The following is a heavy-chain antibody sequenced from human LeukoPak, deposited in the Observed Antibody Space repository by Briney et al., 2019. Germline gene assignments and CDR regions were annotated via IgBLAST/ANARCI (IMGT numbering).Heavy chain of an antibody. D-gene: IGHD3-3*01. CDR1: GYTFSSYD. V-gene: IGHV1-8*01. CDR3: ARAVRSAGGWFDP. CDR2: MNPNNGDT. J-gene: IGHJ5*02. Sequence: ASVKVSRKASGYTFSSYDFNWVRQATGQGLEWVGWMNPNNGDTGYAQKFQGRVTMTSNSSIGTVYMELSSLRSEDTAVYYCARAVRSAGGWFDPWGQGTLVTVSS.